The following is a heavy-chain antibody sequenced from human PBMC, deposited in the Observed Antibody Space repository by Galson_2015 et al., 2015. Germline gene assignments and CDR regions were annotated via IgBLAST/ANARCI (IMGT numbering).Heavy chain of an antibody. J-gene: IGHJ3*02. CDR3: ASPVGATEEGAFDI. Sequence: SLRLSCAASGFTVSSNYMSWVRQAPGKGLEWVSVIYSGGSTYYADSVKGRFTISRDNSKNTLYLQMNSLRAEDTAVYYCASPVGATEEGAFDIWGQGTMVTVSS. CDR2: IYSGGST. CDR1: GFTVSSNY. D-gene: IGHD1-26*01. V-gene: IGHV3-66*02.